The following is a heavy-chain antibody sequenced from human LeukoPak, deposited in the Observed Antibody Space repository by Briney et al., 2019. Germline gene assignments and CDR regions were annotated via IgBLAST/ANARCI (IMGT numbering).Heavy chain of an antibody. D-gene: IGHD2-15*01. V-gene: IGHV4-34*01. CDR2: INHSGGT. CDR3: AGLLPLQGGDV. CDR1: GASFTGYY. J-gene: IGHJ6*02. Sequence: SETLSLTCAVYGASFTGYYWSWFRQPPGKGLEWIGEINHSGGTNYNPSLKSRVTISLDTSNLQSSLKLNSVTAADTAVYYCAGLLPLQGGDVWGQGTTVTVSS.